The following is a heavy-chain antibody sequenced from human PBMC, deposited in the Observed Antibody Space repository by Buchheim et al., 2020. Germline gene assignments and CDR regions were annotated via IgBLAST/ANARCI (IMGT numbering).Heavy chain of an antibody. V-gene: IGHV3-66*02. CDR2: IYSGGST. J-gene: IGHJ6*02. CDR1: GFTVSSNY. D-gene: IGHD3-22*01. Sequence: EVQLVESGGGLVQPGGSLRLSCAASGFTVSSNYMSWVRQAPGKGLEWVSVIYSGGSTYYADSVNGRFTISRDNSKNTLYLQMNSLRAEDTAVYYCARDSSGYVYYYGMDVWGQGTT. CDR3: ARDSSGYVYYYGMDV.